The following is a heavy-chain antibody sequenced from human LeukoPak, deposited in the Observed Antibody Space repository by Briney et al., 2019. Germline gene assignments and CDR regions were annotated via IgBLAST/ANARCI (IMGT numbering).Heavy chain of an antibody. CDR1: GGSFSGYY. CDR2: INHSGST. D-gene: IGHD3-3*01. V-gene: IGHV4-34*01. J-gene: IGHJ5*02. CDR3: ARKTYYDFWSGYYRSFDH. Sequence: SETLSLTCAVYGGSFSGYYWSWIRQPPGKGLEWIGEINHSGSTNYNPSLKSRVTISVDTSKNQFSLKLSSVTAADTAVYYCARKTYYDFWSGYYRSFDHWGQGTLVTVSS.